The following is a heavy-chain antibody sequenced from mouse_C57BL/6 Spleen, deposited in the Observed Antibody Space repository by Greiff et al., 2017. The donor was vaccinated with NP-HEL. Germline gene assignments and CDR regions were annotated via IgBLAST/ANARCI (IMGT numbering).Heavy chain of an antibody. Sequence: QVQLQQPGAELVKPGASVKLSCKASGYTFTSYWMPWVKQRPGQGLEWIGMIHPNSGSTNYNEKFKSKATLTVDKSSSTAYMQLSSLTSEDSAVYYCAREVIYDGYPFDYWGQGTTLTVSS. CDR3: AREVIYDGYPFDY. V-gene: IGHV1-64*01. CDR1: GYTFTSYW. D-gene: IGHD2-3*01. J-gene: IGHJ2*01. CDR2: IHPNSGST.